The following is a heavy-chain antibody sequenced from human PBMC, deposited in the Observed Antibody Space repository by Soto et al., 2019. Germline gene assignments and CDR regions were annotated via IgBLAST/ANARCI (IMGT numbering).Heavy chain of an antibody. CDR2: VYHGGGT. J-gene: IGHJ4*02. V-gene: IGHV4-38-2*02. Sequence: SETLSLTCAVSGYSISTGFNWGWIRRPPGKGLEWIGSVYHGGGTYYSPSLKSRVTISVDESKNQISLVLSSVTAADTALYYCARDWGTGFYHFDYWGQGTRVTVSS. CDR3: ARDWGTGFYHFDY. CDR1: GYSISTGFN. D-gene: IGHD6-19*01.